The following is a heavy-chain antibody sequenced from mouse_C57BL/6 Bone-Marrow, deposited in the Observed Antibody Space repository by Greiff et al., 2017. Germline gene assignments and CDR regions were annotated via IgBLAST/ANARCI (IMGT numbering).Heavy chain of an antibody. V-gene: IGHV1-26*01. CDR3: ARETCSTGYFDV. Sequence: EVQLQQSGPELVKPGASVKISCKASGYTFTDYYMNWVKQSHGKSLEWIGDINPNNGGTSYNQKFKGKATLTVDKSSSTAYMELRSLTSEDSAVYYCARETCSTGYFDVWGTGTTVTVSS. CDR1: GYTFTDYY. CDR2: INPNNGGT. J-gene: IGHJ1*03. D-gene: IGHD1-1*01.